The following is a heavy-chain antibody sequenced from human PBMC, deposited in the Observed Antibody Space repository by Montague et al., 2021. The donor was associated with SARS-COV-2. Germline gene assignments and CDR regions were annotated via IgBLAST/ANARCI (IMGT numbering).Heavy chain of an antibody. CDR2: LYYTGST. CDR1: GGSISSSSYY. Sequence: SEPLSLTCTVSGGSISSSSYYWGWIRQPPGKGLEWVGSLYYTGSTYYNPSLKSRVTISVDTSKNQFSLKLSSVTAADTAVYYCARDSSSWYYWFDPWGQGTLVTVSS. D-gene: IGHD6-13*01. J-gene: IGHJ5*02. CDR3: ARDSSSWYYWFDP. V-gene: IGHV4-39*01.